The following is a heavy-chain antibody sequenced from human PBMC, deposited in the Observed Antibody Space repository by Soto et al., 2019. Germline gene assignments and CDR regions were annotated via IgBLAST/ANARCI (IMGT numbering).Heavy chain of an antibody. J-gene: IGHJ4*02. CDR1: EFTFSSYA. V-gene: IGHV3-23*01. CDR3: AKAGGVIDDTTVYRQIDY. D-gene: IGHD2-8*02. Sequence: EVQLLDSGGGLVQPGGSLRLSCAASEFTFSSYAMSWVRQAPGKGLEWVSGIDKSAESAFYADSVKGRFTTSRDNSKNTLYLQMNSLRVEDTAVYYCAKAGGVIDDTTVYRQIDYWGQGTLVTVSS. CDR2: IDKSAESA.